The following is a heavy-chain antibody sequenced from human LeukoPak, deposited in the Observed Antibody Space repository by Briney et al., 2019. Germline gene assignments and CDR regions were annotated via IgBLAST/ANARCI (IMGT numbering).Heavy chain of an antibody. Sequence: ASVKVSCKASGYTFTSYDINWVRQATGQGLEWMGWMNPNSGNTGYAQKLQGRVTMTRNTSISTAYMELCSLRSEDTAVYYCARGLRLSSWYLQYYYYYMGVWGKGTTVTVSS. CDR1: GYTFTSYD. V-gene: IGHV1-8*01. J-gene: IGHJ6*03. D-gene: IGHD6-13*01. CDR2: MNPNSGNT. CDR3: ARGLRLSSWYLQYYYYYMGV.